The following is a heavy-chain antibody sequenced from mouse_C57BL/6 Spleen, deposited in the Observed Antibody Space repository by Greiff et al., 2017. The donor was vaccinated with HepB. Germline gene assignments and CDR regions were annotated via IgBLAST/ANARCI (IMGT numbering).Heavy chain of an antibody. CDR3: AGYYDYDGRYFGG. Sequence: QVQLQQSGAELAKPGASVKLSCKASGYTFTSYWMHWVKQRPGQGLEWIGYINPSSGYTKYNQKFKDKATLTADKSSSTAYMQLISLTYEDSAVYYCAGYYDYDGRYFGGWGTGTTVTVSS. D-gene: IGHD2-4*01. J-gene: IGHJ1*03. V-gene: IGHV1-7*01. CDR1: GYTFTSYW. CDR2: INPSSGYT.